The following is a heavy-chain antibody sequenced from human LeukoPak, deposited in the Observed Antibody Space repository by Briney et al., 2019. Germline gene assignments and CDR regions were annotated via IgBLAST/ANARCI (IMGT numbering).Heavy chain of an antibody. CDR1: GFTFSSYA. CDR2: ISGSGGST. D-gene: IGHD5-18*01. CDR3: AKSSGYSYGYIDY. V-gene: IGHV3-23*01. J-gene: IGHJ4*02. Sequence: GGSLRLSCAASGFTFSSYAMSWARQPPGKGLEWVSAISGSGGSTYYADSVKGRFTISRDNSKNTLYLQMNSLRAEDTAVYYCAKSSGYSYGYIDYWGQGTLVAVSS.